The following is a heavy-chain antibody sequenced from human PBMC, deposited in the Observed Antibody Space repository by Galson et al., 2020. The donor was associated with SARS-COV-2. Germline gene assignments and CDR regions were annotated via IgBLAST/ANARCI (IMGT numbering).Heavy chain of an antibody. D-gene: IGHD3-22*01. Sequence: SETLSLTCTVSGGSISSSSYYWGWIRQPPGKGLEWIGSIYYSGSTYYNPSLKSRVTISVDTSKNQFSLKLSSVTAADTAVYYCARDLDVGGITMIVVPDYWGQGTLVTVSS. J-gene: IGHJ4*02. V-gene: IGHV4-39*07. CDR1: GGSISSSSYY. CDR3: ARDLDVGGITMIVVPDY. CDR2: IYYSGST.